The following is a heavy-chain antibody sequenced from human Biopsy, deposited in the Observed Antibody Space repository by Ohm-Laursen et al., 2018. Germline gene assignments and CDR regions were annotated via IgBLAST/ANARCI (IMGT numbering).Heavy chain of an antibody. CDR2: ASYSGYT. CDR3: ARLGNFWNAEDGLDL. Sequence: SDTLSLTCTVSDDSIRNFYWTWIRQPPGQGLEWIGHASYSGYTNYNPSLKSRFTISVDTSKNHFSLNLRSVTAADTAVYSCARLGNFWNAEDGLDLWGLGTMVTVSS. CDR1: DDSIRNFY. V-gene: IGHV4-59*08. D-gene: IGHD3-3*01. J-gene: IGHJ3*01.